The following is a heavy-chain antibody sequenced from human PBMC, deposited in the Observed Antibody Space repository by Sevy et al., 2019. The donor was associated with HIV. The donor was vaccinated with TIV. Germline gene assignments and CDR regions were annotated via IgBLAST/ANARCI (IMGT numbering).Heavy chain of an antibody. V-gene: IGHV3-49*04. CDR3: TRWKAAQSIFDY. CDR1: GFTFGDYC. D-gene: IGHD6-13*01. J-gene: IGHJ4*02. CDR2: LKSDVYGGTV. Sequence: GGSLRLSCTASGFTFGDYCMSWVRQAPGKGLEWVAFLKSDVYGGTVDHAASVRGRFVISRDDSKTIAYLQMIELKTEYTGVYYCTRWKAAQSIFDYWGQGALVTVSS.